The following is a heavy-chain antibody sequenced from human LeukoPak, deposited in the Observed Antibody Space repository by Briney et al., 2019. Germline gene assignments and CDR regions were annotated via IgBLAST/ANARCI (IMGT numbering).Heavy chain of an antibody. V-gene: IGHV4-31*03. D-gene: IGHD3-10*01. J-gene: IGHJ5*02. Sequence: SETLSLTCTVSGGSISSGAYYWHWIRQHPGKGLEWFGYIYYSGSTYYNPSLKSRLTISVDTSKNQFSLKMSSVTAADTAVYYCARSGSGSPLFWFDPWGQGTLVTVSS. CDR3: ARSGSGSPLFWFDP. CDR1: GGSISSGAYY. CDR2: IYYSGST.